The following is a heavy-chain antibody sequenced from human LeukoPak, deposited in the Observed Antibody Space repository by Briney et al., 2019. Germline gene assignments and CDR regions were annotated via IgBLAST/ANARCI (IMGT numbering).Heavy chain of an antibody. CDR3: ARAAVWSGYYLDY. D-gene: IGHD3-3*01. CDR2: ISSSGSTI. Sequence: GGSLRLSCAASGFTFSSYEMNWVRQAPGKGLEWVSYISSSGSTIYYADSVKGRFTIYRDNAKNSLYLQMNSLRAEDTAVYYCARAAVWSGYYLDYWGQGTLVTVSS. J-gene: IGHJ4*02. CDR1: GFTFSSYE. V-gene: IGHV3-48*03.